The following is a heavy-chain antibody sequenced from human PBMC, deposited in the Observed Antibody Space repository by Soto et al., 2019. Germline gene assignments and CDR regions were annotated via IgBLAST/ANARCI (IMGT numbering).Heavy chain of an antibody. V-gene: IGHV3-53*01. D-gene: IGHD3-22*01. CDR2: IYSGGST. CDR3: ARGPAIDYGMDV. Sequence: EVQLVESGGGLIQPGGSLRLSCAASGFTVSSNYMSWVGQAPGRGLEGVSVIYSGGSTYYADSVKGRFTISRDNSKNTLYLQMNSLRAEDTAVYYCARGPAIDYGMDVWGQGTTVTVSS. CDR1: GFTVSSNY. J-gene: IGHJ6*02.